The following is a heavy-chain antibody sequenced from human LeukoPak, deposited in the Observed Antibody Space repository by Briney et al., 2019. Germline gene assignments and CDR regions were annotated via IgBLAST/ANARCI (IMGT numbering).Heavy chain of an antibody. CDR3: AGYYYDSSGYYRPVDY. CDR1: GGTFSSYA. CDR2: IISILGIA. V-gene: IGHV1-69*04. D-gene: IGHD3-22*01. J-gene: IGHJ4*02. Sequence: SVKVSCKASGGTFSSYAISWVRQAPGQGLEWMGRIISILGIANYAQKFQGRVTITADKSTSTAYMELSSLRSEDTAVYYCAGYYYDSSGYYRPVDYWGQGTLVTVSS.